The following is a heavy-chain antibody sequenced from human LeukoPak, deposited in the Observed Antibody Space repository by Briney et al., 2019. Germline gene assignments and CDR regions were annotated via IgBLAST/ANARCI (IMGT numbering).Heavy chain of an antibody. CDR2: IYYSGST. J-gene: IGHJ3*02. D-gene: IGHD3-22*01. CDR3: ARLGDYYDSSGYSAVDAFDI. V-gene: IGHV4-61*05. Sequence: SETLSLTCTVSGGSISSSSYYWGWIRQPPGKGLEWIGYIYYSGSTNYNPSLKSRVTISVDTSKNQFSLKLSSVTAADTAVYYCARLGDYYDSSGYSAVDAFDIWGQGTMVTVSS. CDR1: GGSISSSSYY.